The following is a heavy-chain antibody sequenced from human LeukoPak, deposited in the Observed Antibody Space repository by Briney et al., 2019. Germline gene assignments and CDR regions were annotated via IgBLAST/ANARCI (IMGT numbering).Heavy chain of an antibody. V-gene: IGHV3-11*05. CDR2: ISTTSSYT. CDR3: ARDWYCSSSICYTDRNWFDP. CDR1: GFTFSDYY. D-gene: IGHD2-2*02. J-gene: IGHJ5*02. Sequence: GGSLRLSCAASGFTFSDYYMSWIRHAPGKGLEWVSYISTTSSYTDYADSVRGRFTISGDNAKNLLYLQMNSLRPEDTAVYYCARDWYCSSSICYTDRNWFDPWGQGTLVTVSS.